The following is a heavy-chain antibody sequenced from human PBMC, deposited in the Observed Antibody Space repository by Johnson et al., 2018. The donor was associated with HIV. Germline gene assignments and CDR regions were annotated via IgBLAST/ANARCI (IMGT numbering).Heavy chain of an antibody. V-gene: IGHV3-30*03. CDR3: ARVVRKGGAHHDAFDI. Sequence: QVQLVESGGGVVQPGGSLRLSCAASGFTFSSYGMHWVRQAPGKGLEWLAVISYDGNNKYYADSVKGRFTISRDNSKNTLYLQMNSLRAEDTAVYYCARVVRKGGAHHDAFDIWGQGTMVTVSS. CDR1: GFTFSSYG. D-gene: IGHD1-26*01. J-gene: IGHJ3*02. CDR2: ISYDGNNK.